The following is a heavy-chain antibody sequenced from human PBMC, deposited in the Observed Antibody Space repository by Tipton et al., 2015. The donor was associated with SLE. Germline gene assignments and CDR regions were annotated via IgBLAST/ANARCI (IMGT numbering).Heavy chain of an antibody. CDR1: GYNFDTYW. CDR2: IFPGDSEI. Sequence: QLVQSGAEVKKPGESLKISCTGSGYNFDTYWIGWERQMPGKGLEYMGIIFPGDSEIRYSPSFRGLVSFSADKSISTAYLQWRTLKASDTARYYCARHPIVTTVPRGAFDRWGQGTTVTVSS. J-gene: IGHJ3*01. D-gene: IGHD4-17*01. CDR3: ARHPIVTTVPRGAFDR. V-gene: IGHV5-51*01.